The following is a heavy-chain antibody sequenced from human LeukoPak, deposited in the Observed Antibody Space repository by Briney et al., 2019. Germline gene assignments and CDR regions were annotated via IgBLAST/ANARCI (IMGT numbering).Heavy chain of an antibody. D-gene: IGHD1-26*01. Sequence: SETLSLTCAVSGGSITSSNWWSWVRQPPEKGLEWIGEINHSGSTNYNPSLKSRVTISVDTSKNQFSLKLSSVTAADTAVYYCARGTPAGATEGYFDYWGQGTLVTVSS. CDR1: GGSITSSNW. CDR2: INHSGST. J-gene: IGHJ4*02. V-gene: IGHV4-4*02. CDR3: ARGTPAGATEGYFDY.